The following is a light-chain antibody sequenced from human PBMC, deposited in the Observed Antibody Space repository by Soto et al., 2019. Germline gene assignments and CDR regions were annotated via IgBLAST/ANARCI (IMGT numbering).Light chain of an antibody. CDR2: GAS. CDR3: QQYGNSPWT. V-gene: IGKV3-20*01. CDR1: QSVSSSY. J-gene: IGKJ1*01. Sequence: EVVLTQSPGTLALSRGERATLSCRASQSVSSSYLAWYQHRPGQAPRLLIFGASSRATGIPDRFSGTGSGTDFTLTISRLGQEDFEVYYCQQYGNSPWTLGQGTKVDIK.